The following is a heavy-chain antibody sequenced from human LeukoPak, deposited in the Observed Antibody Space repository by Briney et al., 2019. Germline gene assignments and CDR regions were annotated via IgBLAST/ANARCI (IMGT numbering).Heavy chain of an antibody. CDR1: GYTFISYD. J-gene: IGHJ4*02. Sequence: SVKVSCKASGYTFISYDISWVRQAPGQGLEWMGGIIPIFGTANYAQKFQGRVTITADESTSTAYMELSSLRSEDTAVYYCARVWDYYGSGSYQADYWGQGTLVTVSS. CDR2: IIPIFGTA. CDR3: ARVWDYYGSGSYQADY. D-gene: IGHD3-10*01. V-gene: IGHV1-69*13.